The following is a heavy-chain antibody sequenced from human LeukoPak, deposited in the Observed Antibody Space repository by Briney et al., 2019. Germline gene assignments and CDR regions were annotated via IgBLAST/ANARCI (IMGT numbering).Heavy chain of an antibody. Sequence: SVKVSCKASGGTFSSYAISWVRQAPGQGLEWMGGIIPIFGTANYAQKFQGRVTITTDESTSTAYMELSSLRSEDTAVYYCAREDRDGYAKPPDYWGQGTLVTVSS. CDR3: AREDRDGYAKPPDY. V-gene: IGHV1-69*05. J-gene: IGHJ4*02. CDR2: IIPIFGTA. D-gene: IGHD5-24*01. CDR1: GGTFSSYA.